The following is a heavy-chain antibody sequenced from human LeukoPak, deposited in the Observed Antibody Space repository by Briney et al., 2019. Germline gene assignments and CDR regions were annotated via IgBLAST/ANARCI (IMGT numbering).Heavy chain of an antibody. CDR2: IIPIFGTA. Sequence: ASVKVSRKASGGTFSSYAISWVRQAPGQGLEWMGGIIPIFGTANYAQKFQGRVTITADESTSTAYMELSSLRSEDTAVYYCARDPLDGSGSYFGYWGQGTLVTVSS. V-gene: IGHV1-69*13. CDR1: GGTFSSYA. J-gene: IGHJ4*02. CDR3: ARDPLDGSGSYFGY. D-gene: IGHD3-10*01.